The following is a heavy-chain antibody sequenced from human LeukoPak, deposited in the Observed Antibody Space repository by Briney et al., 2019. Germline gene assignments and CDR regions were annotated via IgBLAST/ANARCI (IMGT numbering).Heavy chain of an antibody. CDR2: INPSGGST. V-gene: IGHV1-46*01. Sequence: GASVKVSCKASGYTFTSYYMHWVRQAPGQGLEWMGMINPSGGSTSYAQKFQGRVTMTRDTSTSTVYMELSSLRSEDTAVYYCARDYGFWSGYYGNYDYWGQGTLVTVSS. CDR1: GYTFTSYY. D-gene: IGHD3/OR15-3a*01. CDR3: ARDYGFWSGYYGNYDY. J-gene: IGHJ4*02.